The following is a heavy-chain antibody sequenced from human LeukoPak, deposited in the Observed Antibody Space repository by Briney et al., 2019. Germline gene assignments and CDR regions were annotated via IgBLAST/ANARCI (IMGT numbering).Heavy chain of an antibody. V-gene: IGHV1-69*05. D-gene: IGHD6-6*01. J-gene: IGHJ4*02. CDR2: IIPIFGTA. CDR3: ARDLYSSSGY. CDR1: GYTFTSYY. Sequence: SVKVSCKASGYTFTSYYMHWVRQAPGQGLEWMGGIIPIFGTANYAQKFQGRVTITTDESTSTAYMELSSLRSEDTAVYYCARDLYSSSGYWGQGTLVTVSS.